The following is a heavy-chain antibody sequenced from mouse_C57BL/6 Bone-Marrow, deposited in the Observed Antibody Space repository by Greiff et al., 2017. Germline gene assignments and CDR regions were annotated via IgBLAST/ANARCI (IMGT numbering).Heavy chain of an antibody. CDR2: IFPGSGST. D-gene: IGHD1-1*01. Sequence: VQLQQSGPELVKPGASVKISCKASGYTFTDYYINWVKQRPGQGLEWIGWIFPGSGSTYYNEKFKGKATLTVDKSSSTAYMLLSSLTSEDSAVYFCARSITTVVADWYFDVWGTGTTVTVSS. CDR3: ARSITTVVADWYFDV. CDR1: GYTFTDYY. J-gene: IGHJ1*03. V-gene: IGHV1-75*01.